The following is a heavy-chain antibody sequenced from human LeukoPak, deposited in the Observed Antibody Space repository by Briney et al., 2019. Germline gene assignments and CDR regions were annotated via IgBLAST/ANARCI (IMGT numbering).Heavy chain of an antibody. Sequence: SGTLSLTCAVSGGSISSSNWWSWVRQPPGKGLEWIGEIYHSGSTNYNPSLKSRVTISVDKSKNQFSLKLSSVTAADTAVYYCAREQYYYYDSSGYPDYWGQGTLVTVSS. CDR1: GGSISSSNW. CDR3: AREQYYYYDSSGYPDY. D-gene: IGHD3-22*01. J-gene: IGHJ4*02. V-gene: IGHV4-4*02. CDR2: IYHSGST.